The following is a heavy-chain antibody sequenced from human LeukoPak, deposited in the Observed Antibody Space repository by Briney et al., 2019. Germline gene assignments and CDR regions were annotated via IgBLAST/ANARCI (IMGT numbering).Heavy chain of an antibody. J-gene: IGHJ6*03. CDR1: GDSVSSNSAA. D-gene: IGHD2-15*01. V-gene: IGHV6-1*01. CDR3: AREYVVGAYYYYYMDV. CDR2: RYYRSKWYN. Sequence: SQTLSVTCAISGDSVSSNSAAWNWIRQSPSRGLEWLGRRYYRSKWYNDYAVSVKSRITINPDTSKNQFSLQLNSVTPEDTAVYYCAREYVVGAYYYYYMDVWGKGTTVTVSS.